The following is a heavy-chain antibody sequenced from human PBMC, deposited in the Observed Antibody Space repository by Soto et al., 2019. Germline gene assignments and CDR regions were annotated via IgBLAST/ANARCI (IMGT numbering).Heavy chain of an antibody. CDR2: ISYDGSNK. V-gene: IGHV3-30-3*01. CDR3: ARDLGFDY. J-gene: IGHJ4*02. Sequence: GGSLRLSCAASGFTFSSYAMHWVRQAPGKGLEWVAVISYDGSNKYYADSVKGRFTISRDNSKNTLYLQMNSLRAEDTAVYYCARDLGFDYWGQGTLVTVSS. CDR1: GFTFSSYA.